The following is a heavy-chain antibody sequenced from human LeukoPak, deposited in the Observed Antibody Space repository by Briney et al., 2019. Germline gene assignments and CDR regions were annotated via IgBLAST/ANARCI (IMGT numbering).Heavy chain of an antibody. CDR2: IYHSGST. J-gene: IGHJ4*02. CDR3: ASNSPNDFWSGYRDY. CDR1: GYSISSGYY. D-gene: IGHD3-3*01. V-gene: IGHV4-38-2*02. Sequence: SETLSLTCTVSGYSISSGYYWGWIRQPPGKGLEGIGSIYHSGSTYYNPSLKSRVTISVDTSKNQFSLKLSSVTAADTAVYYCASNSPNDFWSGYRDYWGQGTLVTVSS.